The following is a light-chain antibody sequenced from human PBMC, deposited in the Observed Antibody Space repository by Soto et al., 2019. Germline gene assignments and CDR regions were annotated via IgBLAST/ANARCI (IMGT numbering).Light chain of an antibody. CDR2: GNT. J-gene: IGLJ2*01. V-gene: IGLV1-40*01. CDR3: QSYDTSRSGYVI. CDR1: SSNIGAPYD. Sequence: QSVLTQPPSVSGAPGQRVTISCTGSSSNIGAPYDVHWYQQFPGTAPKLLIFGNTNRPSGVPDRFSGSRSGTSASLAIAGLQVEDEADYYCQSYDTSRSGYVIFGGGTKLTVL.